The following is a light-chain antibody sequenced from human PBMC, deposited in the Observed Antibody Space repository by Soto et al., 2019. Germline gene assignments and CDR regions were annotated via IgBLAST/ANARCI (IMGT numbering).Light chain of an antibody. CDR2: GAS. V-gene: IGKV3-20*01. J-gene: IGKJ3*01. CDR3: QQYGSSPFT. Sequence: EIVLTQSPGTLSLSPGERATLSCRASQSVRSSYLAWYQQKPGQAPSLLIYGASSRATGIPDRFSGSGSGTDFTLTISRLEPEAFAVYYCQQYGSSPFTFGPGTKVDIK. CDR1: QSVRSSY.